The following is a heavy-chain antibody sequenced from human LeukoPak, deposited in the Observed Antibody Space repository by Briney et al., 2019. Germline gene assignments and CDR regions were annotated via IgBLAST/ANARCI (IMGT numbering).Heavy chain of an antibody. J-gene: IGHJ5*02. D-gene: IGHD2-21*02. V-gene: IGHV4-59*01. Sequence: PSETLSLTCTVSDGSISSYYWSWIRQPPGKGLEWIGYIYYSGSTNYNPSLKSRVTISVDTSKNQFSLKLSSVTAADTAVYYCARAGDCGGDCYMSRFDPWGQGTLVTVSS. CDR3: ARAGDCGGDCYMSRFDP. CDR2: IYYSGST. CDR1: DGSISSYY.